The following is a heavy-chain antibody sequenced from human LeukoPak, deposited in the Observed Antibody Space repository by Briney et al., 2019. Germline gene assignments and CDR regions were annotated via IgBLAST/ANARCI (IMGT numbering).Heavy chain of an antibody. CDR3: AKGAYSSSWYDYFDY. D-gene: IGHD6-13*01. CDR2: ISGSGGST. J-gene: IGHJ4*02. CDR1: GFTCSSYA. Sequence: GGSLRLSCAASGFTCSSYAMSWVRQAPGKGLEWVSAISGSGGSTYYADSVKGRFTISRDNSKNTLYLQMNSLRAEDTAVYYCAKGAYSSSWYDYFDYWGQGTLVTVSS. V-gene: IGHV3-23*01.